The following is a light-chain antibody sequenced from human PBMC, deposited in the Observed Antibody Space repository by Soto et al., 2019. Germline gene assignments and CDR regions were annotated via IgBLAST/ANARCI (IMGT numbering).Light chain of an antibody. J-gene: IGKJ4*01. CDR1: QSVLYSSNNKNY. Sequence: DIVMTQSPDSLAVSLGERATINCKSSQSVLYSSNNKNYLAWYQRKPGQPPKLLIYWASTRESGVPDRFRGSGSGTDFTLTISSLQAEDVAVYYCQQYYCTPLTFGGGTKVEIK. CDR2: WAS. CDR3: QQYYCTPLT. V-gene: IGKV4-1*01.